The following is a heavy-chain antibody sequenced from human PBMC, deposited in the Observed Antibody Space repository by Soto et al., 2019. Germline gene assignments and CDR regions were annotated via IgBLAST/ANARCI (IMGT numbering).Heavy chain of an antibody. V-gene: IGHV2-5*02. CDR2: IYWDDDK. CDR3: AHSAGYSHGYRAPYFVDY. J-gene: IGHJ4*02. CDR1: GFSLSTSGVG. Sequence: SGPTLVNPTQTLTLTCTFSGFSLSTSGVGVGWIRQPPGKALEWLALIYWDDDKRYSPSLKSRLTITKDTSKNQVVLTMTNMDPVETATYYCAHSAGYSHGYRAPYFVDYWGQGSLVTVSS. D-gene: IGHD5-18*01.